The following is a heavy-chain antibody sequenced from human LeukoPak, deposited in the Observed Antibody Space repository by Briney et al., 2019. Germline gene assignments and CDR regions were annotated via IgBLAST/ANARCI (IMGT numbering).Heavy chain of an antibody. CDR2: INHSGST. J-gene: IGHJ4*02. D-gene: IGHD2-2*01. CDR1: GGSFSGYY. V-gene: IGHV4-34*01. Sequence: SETLSLTCAVYGGSFSGYYWSWIRQPPGKGLEWIGEINHSGSTNYNPSLKSRVTISVDTSKNQFSLKLSSVTAADTAVYYCARGVSGVVPAATKYYFDYWGQGTLVTVSS. CDR3: ARGVSGVVPAATKYYFDY.